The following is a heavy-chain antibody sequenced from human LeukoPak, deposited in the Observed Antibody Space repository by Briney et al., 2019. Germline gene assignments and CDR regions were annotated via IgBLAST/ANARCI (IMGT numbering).Heavy chain of an antibody. V-gene: IGHV4-34*01. CDR3: ARGWRRYSGYDPAFDY. Sequence: PSETLSLTCADYGGSFSGYYWSWIRQPPGKGLEWIGEINHSGSTNYNPSLKSRVTISVDTSKNQFSLKLSSVTAADTAVYYCARGWRRYSGYDPAFDYWGQGTLVTVSS. J-gene: IGHJ4*02. CDR2: INHSGST. D-gene: IGHD5-12*01. CDR1: GGSFSGYY.